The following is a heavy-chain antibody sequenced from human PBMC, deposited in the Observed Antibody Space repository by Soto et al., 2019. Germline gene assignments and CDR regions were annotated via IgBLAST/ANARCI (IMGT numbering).Heavy chain of an antibody. Sequence: RTLSLTSAISGDSVSSNSAAWNWIRQSPSRGLEGLGRTYYRSKWYNDYAVSGKSRITINPDTSKNQFSLQLNSVTPEDTAVYYCASDASPIFGVVIKYYYYHMDVWGQGITVAASS. J-gene: IGHJ6*02. CDR3: ASDASPIFGVVIKYYYYHMDV. D-gene: IGHD3-3*01. V-gene: IGHV6-1*01. CDR1: GDSVSSNSAA. CDR2: TYYRSKWYN.